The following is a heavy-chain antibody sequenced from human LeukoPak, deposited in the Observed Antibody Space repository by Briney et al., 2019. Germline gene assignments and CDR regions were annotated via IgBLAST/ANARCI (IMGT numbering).Heavy chain of an antibody. CDR1: GFTFSHYW. CDR2: INSDGGST. V-gene: IGHV3-74*01. Sequence: PGGSLRLSCAASGFTFSHYWMHWFRQGPGKGLVWVSRINSDGGSTDYADSVKGRFTISRDNAENTLYLQMNSLRAEDTAVYYCARSGDLGYYYMDVWGKGTTVTVSS. D-gene: IGHD4-17*01. J-gene: IGHJ6*03. CDR3: ARSGDLGYYYMDV.